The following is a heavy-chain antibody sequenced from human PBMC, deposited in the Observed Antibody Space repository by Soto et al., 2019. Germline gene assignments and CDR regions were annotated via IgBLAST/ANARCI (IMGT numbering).Heavy chain of an antibody. Sequence: QGQLVESGGGVVQPGRSLRISCEASGLTFSGYGMHWVRQAPGKGLEWVAVIWYDGSKKYYADSVQGRFTISRDNSKNTLYLQMNGLRAEDTAVYYCARGDCSGTSCYAFDYWGQGTLVTVSS. CDR2: IWYDGSKK. V-gene: IGHV3-33*01. D-gene: IGHD2-2*01. CDR1: GLTFSGYG. J-gene: IGHJ4*02. CDR3: ARGDCSGTSCYAFDY.